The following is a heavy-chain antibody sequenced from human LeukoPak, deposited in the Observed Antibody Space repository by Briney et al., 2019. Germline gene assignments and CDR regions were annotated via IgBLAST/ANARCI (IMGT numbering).Heavy chain of an antibody. CDR2: INHSGST. CDR3: ARGRGSSLIPNYYYYYYMDV. CDR1: GGSFSGYY. J-gene: IGHJ6*03. D-gene: IGHD6-6*01. Sequence: SETLSLTCAVYGGSFSGYYWSWIRQPPGKGLEWIGEINHSGSTNYNPSLKSRVTISGDTSKNQFSLKLSSVTAADTAVYYCARGRGSSLIPNYYYYYYMDVWGKGTTVTVSS. V-gene: IGHV4-34*01.